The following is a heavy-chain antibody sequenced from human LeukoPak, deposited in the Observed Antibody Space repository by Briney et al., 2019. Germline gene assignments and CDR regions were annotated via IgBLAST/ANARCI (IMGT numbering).Heavy chain of an antibody. CDR3: ARDSGHSSGWYWFDP. D-gene: IGHD6-19*01. CDR2: ITISGSYI. V-gene: IGHV3-21*01. Sequence: PGGSLRLSCAASGFTLSSYSMNWVRQASGKGLEWVSSITISGSYIYYADSVKGRFTISRDNAKNSLYLQLNSLRAEDTAVYYCARDSGHSSGWYWFDPWGQGTLVTVSS. J-gene: IGHJ5*02. CDR1: GFTLSSYS.